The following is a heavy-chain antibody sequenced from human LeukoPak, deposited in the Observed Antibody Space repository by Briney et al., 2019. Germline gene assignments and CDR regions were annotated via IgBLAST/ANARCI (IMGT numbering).Heavy chain of an antibody. J-gene: IGHJ4*02. D-gene: IGHD4-11*01. Sequence: SETLSLTCTVSGGSISSYYWSWIRQPPGKGLEWIGYIYYSGSTNYNPSLKSRVTISLDTSKNQFSLGLTSVTAADTAIYYCARDTVTLAGDLFDYWGRGTLVTVSS. V-gene: IGHV4-59*12. CDR1: GGSISSYY. CDR2: IYYSGST. CDR3: ARDTVTLAGDLFDY.